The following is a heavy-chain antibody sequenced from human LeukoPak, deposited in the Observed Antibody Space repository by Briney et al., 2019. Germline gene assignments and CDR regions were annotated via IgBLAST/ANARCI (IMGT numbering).Heavy chain of an antibody. CDR2: IKQDGSEK. CDR3: ASNPTCCSSTSCGRHAFDI. D-gene: IGHD2-2*01. CDR1: GFTFSSYW. Sequence: GGSLRLSCAASGFTFSSYWMSWVRQAPGKGLEWVANIKQDGSEKYYVDSVKGRFTISRDNAKNSLYLQMNSLRAEDTAVYYCASNPTCCSSTSCGRHAFDIWGQGTMVTVSS. V-gene: IGHV3-7*01. J-gene: IGHJ3*02.